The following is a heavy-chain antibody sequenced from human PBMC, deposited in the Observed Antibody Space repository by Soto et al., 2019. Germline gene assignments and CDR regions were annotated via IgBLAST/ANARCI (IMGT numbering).Heavy chain of an antibody. Sequence: GGSLRLSCAASGFTFSSYEMNWVRQAPGKGLEWVSYISSSGSTIYYADSVKGRFTISRDNAKNSLYLQMNSLRAEDTAVYYCARGDGENYYYYGMDVWGQGTTVTVSS. D-gene: IGHD3-10*01. CDR3: ARGDGENYYYYGMDV. CDR2: ISSSGSTI. V-gene: IGHV3-48*03. J-gene: IGHJ6*02. CDR1: GFTFSSYE.